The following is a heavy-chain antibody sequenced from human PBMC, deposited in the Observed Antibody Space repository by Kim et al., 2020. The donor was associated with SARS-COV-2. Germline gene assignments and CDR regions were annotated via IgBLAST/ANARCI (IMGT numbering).Heavy chain of an antibody. CDR1: GGSISSYY. J-gene: IGHJ6*02. CDR2: IYYSGST. Sequence: SETLSLTCTVSGGSISSYYWSWIRQPPGKGLEWIGYIYYSGSTNYNPSLKSRVTISVDTSKNQFSLKLSSVTAADTAVYYCARDKANMGGLYYYYYGMDVWGQGTTVTVSS. D-gene: IGHD3-16*01. CDR3: ARDKANMGGLYYYYYGMDV. V-gene: IGHV4-59*01.